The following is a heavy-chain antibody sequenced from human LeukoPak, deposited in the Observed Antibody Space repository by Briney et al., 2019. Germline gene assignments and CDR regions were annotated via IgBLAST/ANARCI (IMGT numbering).Heavy chain of an antibody. Sequence: PSETLSFTCSVSCASISSGSNYWGWIRQPPGKTLGWIGSIYSSGSTYYNPSLKSRVIIIIDTPKNHFSLTLSSVTAADTAVYYCARSDGYGLVGIWGQGTMVTVSS. CDR3: ARSDGYGLVGI. V-gene: IGHV4-39*07. J-gene: IGHJ3*02. CDR1: CASISSGSNY. D-gene: IGHD3-10*01. CDR2: IYSSGST.